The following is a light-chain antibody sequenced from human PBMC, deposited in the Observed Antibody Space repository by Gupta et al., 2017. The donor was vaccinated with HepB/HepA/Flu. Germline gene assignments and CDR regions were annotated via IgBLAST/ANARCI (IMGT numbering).Light chain of an antibody. CDR1: QSISSW. V-gene: IGKV1-5*03. CDR3: QQENNSPYT. J-gene: IGKJ2*01. CDR2: KAS. Sequence: DIQMTQSPPTLSASVGDRVTITCRASQSISSWLAWYQQKPGKGPKVLIYKASSLEGGVPSRFSGSGSGTEFTLTISSLQPDDFATYYCQQENNSPYTFGQGTXLEI.